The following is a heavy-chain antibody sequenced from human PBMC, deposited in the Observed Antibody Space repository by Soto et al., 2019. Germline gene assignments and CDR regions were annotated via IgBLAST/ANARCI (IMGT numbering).Heavy chain of an antibody. J-gene: IGHJ6*02. CDR1: GFTFSSYA. D-gene: IGHD1-26*01. CDR2: ISSNGGST. V-gene: IGHV3-64*01. CDR3: ARCFEGGSYPPYYYYGMDV. Sequence: GGSLRLSCAASGFTFSSYAMHWVRQAPGKGLEYVSAISSNGGSTYYANSVKGRFTISRDNSKNTLYLQMGSLRAEDMAVYYCARCFEGGSYPPYYYYGMDVWGQGTTVTVSS.